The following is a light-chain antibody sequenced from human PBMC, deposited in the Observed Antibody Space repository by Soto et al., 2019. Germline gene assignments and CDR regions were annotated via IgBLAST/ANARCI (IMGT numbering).Light chain of an antibody. CDR3: QQYYHWPVT. CDR1: RTVSNR. CDR2: GAS. J-gene: IGKJ4*01. V-gene: IGKV3-15*01. Sequence: EILMTQSPDTLSVSPGERVTLSCRASRTVSNRLAWYQHKPGQAPRLLISGASTGATGIPPRFRGSGSGTEFTLTVDTLQYEDIAIYYCQQYYHWPVTFGAGPKVDIK.